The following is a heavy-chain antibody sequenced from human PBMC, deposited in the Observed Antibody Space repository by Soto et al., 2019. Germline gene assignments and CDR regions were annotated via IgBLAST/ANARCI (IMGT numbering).Heavy chain of an antibody. J-gene: IGHJ4*02. D-gene: IGHD1-26*01. V-gene: IGHV1-2*02. CDR2: INPKTGVT. CDR1: GNTFPDFY. CDR3: ARAAVGGEYDYFDS. Sequence: GSVKVSCKASGNTFPDFYRHWVRQAPGQALEWMGWINPKTGVTKFARKCQGRVIMNRDTSINTAFMVLSSLRYDDTALYYYARAAVGGEYDYFDSWGQGTLVTVSS.